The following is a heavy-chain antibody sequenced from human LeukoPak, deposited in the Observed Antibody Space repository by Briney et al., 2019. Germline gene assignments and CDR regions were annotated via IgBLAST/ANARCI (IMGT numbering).Heavy chain of an antibody. CDR3: ARGIKQQPTGV. Sequence: GASVKVSFKASGYTFTCYYLHWLRQAPAQGLEWMGWINPNSGGTNYAQKFQGSVNMTRDTSISTAYMELSRLRSDDTAVYYCARGIKQQPTGVWGQGTLVTVSS. J-gene: IGHJ4*02. D-gene: IGHD6-13*01. CDR1: GYTFTCYY. V-gene: IGHV1-2*02. CDR2: INPNSGGT.